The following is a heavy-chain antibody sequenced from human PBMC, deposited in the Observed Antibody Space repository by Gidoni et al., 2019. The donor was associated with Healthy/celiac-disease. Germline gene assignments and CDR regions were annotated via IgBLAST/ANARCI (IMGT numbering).Heavy chain of an antibody. D-gene: IGHD4-4*01. V-gene: IGHV3-23*01. CDR2: ISGSVGST. J-gene: IGHJ4*02. CDR1: GFTFSGYA. Sequence: EVQLLASGGGLVQPGGSLRLSCAAAGFTFSGYAMSWVRQATGKGLDWCSAISGSVGSTDYSDSVKALFTISRDKSNNTLYRQMNSLRAEDTSVDYCAKDPRGNYLFDSWGQGTLVTVSS. CDR3: AKDPRGNYLFDS.